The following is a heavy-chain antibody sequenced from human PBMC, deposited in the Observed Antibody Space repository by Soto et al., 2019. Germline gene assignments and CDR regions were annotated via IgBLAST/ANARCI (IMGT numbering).Heavy chain of an antibody. V-gene: IGHV3-48*01. Sequence: PGGSLRLSCAASGFTSFSYYSMNWVRQAPGKGLEWVSFISGRGSPIYYADSVRGRFTISRDNAKNSLYLEMNSLRVEDTAVYYCARVRGHSYGYVDYWGQGTLVTVSS. CDR1: GFTSFSYYS. J-gene: IGHJ4*02. CDR2: ISGRGSPI. D-gene: IGHD5-18*01. CDR3: ARVRGHSYGYVDY.